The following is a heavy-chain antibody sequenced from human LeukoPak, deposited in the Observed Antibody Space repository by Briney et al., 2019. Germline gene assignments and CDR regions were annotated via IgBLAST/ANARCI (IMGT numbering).Heavy chain of an antibody. D-gene: IGHD3-22*01. V-gene: IGHV3-74*03. J-gene: IGHJ4*02. CDR2: ISDDGSIT. CDR1: GFTFSRDW. CDR3: ARDGPHYYDSSGYYKEFDY. Sequence: GGSLRLSCAASGFTFSRDWMHWVRQAPGKGLVWVSRISDDGSITTYADSVQGRFTISRDNAKNSLYLQMNSLRAEDTAVYYCARDGPHYYDSSGYYKEFDYWGQGTLVTVSS.